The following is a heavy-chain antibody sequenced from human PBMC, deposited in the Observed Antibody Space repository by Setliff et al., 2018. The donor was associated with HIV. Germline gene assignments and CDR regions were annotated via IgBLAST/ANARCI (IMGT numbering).Heavy chain of an antibody. V-gene: IGHV4-59*01. CDR2: IYYTGNI. D-gene: IGHD2-15*01. Sequence: PSETLSLTCRGSGGLMSGYFGSWVRQPPGKGLEWVAYIYYTGNINQNPSLKSRVTISMDSSKRQFYLKLSSLTAADTAVYYCVRGRYCSGSNCPRLDNWGQGILVTVSS. J-gene: IGHJ4*02. CDR1: GGLMSGYF. CDR3: VRGRYCSGSNCPRLDN.